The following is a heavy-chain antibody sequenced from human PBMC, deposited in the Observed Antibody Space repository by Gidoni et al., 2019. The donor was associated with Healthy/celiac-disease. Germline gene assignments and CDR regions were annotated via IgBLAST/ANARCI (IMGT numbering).Heavy chain of an antibody. CDR3: ARLVYYVILTGYWVDY. CDR1: DGTVSSSSSN. J-gene: IGHJ4*02. D-gene: IGHD3-9*01. CDR2: IYYSGST. V-gene: IGHV4-61*01. Sequence: VQLQESGAGVVKPWGTLSTACTVSDGTVSSSSSNWRWIRQPPGKGLEWIGYIYYSGSTNYNPSLKSRVTISVDTCKNQFSLKLISVTAADTAVYYCARLVYYVILTGYWVDYWGQGTLVTVSS.